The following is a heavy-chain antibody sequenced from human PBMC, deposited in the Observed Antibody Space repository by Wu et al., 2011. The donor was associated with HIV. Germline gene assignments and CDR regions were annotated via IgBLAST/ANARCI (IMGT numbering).Heavy chain of an antibody. CDR2: IILSLVQ. Sequence: VSCKASGGTSAVMLSGWVRQAPGQGLEWMGGIILSLVQQTTQQKFQGRVTITADTTTSTAYMDLSSLRSEDTAVYFCASGDYDTSGYEAAFDYWGQGTLVAVSS. V-gene: IGHV1-69*06. D-gene: IGHD3-22*01. CDR3: ASGDYDTSGYEAAFDY. J-gene: IGHJ4*02. CDR1: GGTSAVML.